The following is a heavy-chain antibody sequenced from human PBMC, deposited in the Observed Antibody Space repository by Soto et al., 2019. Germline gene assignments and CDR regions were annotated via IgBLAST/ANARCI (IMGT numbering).Heavy chain of an antibody. V-gene: IGHV4-59*01. D-gene: IGHD5-12*01. J-gene: IGHJ6*03. CDR3: AGLMGGYIPIYYYYYMDV. CDR2: IYYSGST. Sequence: SETLSLTCTVSGGSISSYYWSWIRQPPGKGLEWIGYIYYSGSTNYNPSLKSRVTISVDTSKNQFSLKLSSVTAADTAVYYCAGLMGGYIPIYYYYYMDVWGKGTTVTVS. CDR1: GGSISSYY.